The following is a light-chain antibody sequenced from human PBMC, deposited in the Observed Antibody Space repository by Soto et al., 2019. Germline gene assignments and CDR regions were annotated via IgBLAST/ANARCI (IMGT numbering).Light chain of an antibody. CDR1: SSDVGGYNY. CDR3: GSYTSSRTLDVV. Sequence: QSALTQPASVSGSPGQSITISCTGTSSDVGGYNYVSWYQQHPGKAPKLMIYDVSNRPSGVSNRFSGSKSGNTASLTISGLQAEDVSDYYCGSYTSSRTLDVVFGGGTKLTVL. J-gene: IGLJ2*01. CDR2: DVS. V-gene: IGLV2-14*01.